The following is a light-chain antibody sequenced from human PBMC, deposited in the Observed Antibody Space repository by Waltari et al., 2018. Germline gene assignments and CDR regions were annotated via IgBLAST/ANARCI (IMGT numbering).Light chain of an antibody. V-gene: IGLV1-47*01. Sequence: QSVLPQPPSASGTPGQRVTISCSGNSSNVGSIYVYWYKQLPGTAPKLLIYRDNQRPSGVPDRFSGSKSGPSASLAISGLRSEDEADYYCAAWDHNLGNYVFGTGTKVTVL. CDR2: RDN. CDR3: AAWDHNLGNYV. J-gene: IGLJ1*01. CDR1: SSNVGSIY.